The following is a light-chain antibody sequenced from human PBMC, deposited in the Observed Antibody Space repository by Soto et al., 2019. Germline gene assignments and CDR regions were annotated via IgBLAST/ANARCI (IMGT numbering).Light chain of an antibody. Sequence: DIQMTQSPSSLSASVGDRVTITCRASETIDTYLTWYQQKPGKAPRLLIYFASSLQSGDPVRFSGSGSGTEFTLTISSLQREDFATYFCQQDYNFPRTFGLGTKLEIK. CDR3: QQDYNFPRT. CDR2: FAS. V-gene: IGKV1-39*01. CDR1: ETIDTY. J-gene: IGKJ1*01.